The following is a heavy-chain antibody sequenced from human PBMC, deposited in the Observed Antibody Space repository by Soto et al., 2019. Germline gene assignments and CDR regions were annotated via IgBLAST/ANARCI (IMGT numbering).Heavy chain of an antibody. V-gene: IGHV3-33*08. D-gene: IGHD4-17*01. CDR1: GFPFNSYR. CDR3: ARDRNYCDYVYYYYYIGV. CDR2: MWDDGSNK. Sequence: GETLILSCTASGFPFNSYRMHWVRPDPGKGLEWVAVMWDDGSNKYYADSVRGRCTISRDKSKNTLYLQMNSLRAEDTAVYYCARDRNYCDYVYYYYYIGVWGKGTRVTAP. J-gene: IGHJ6*03.